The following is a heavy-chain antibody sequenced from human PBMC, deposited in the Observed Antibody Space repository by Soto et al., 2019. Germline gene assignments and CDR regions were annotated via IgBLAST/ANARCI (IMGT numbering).Heavy chain of an antibody. D-gene: IGHD2-8*01. CDR2: IYYSGST. V-gene: IGHV4-31*03. J-gene: IGHJ4*02. Sequence: SETLSLTCTVSGGSISSGGYYWSWIRQHPGKGLEWIGYIYYSGSTYYNPSLKSRVTISVDTSKNQFSLKLSSVTAADTAVYYCARFFQGYCTNGVCHPVYFDYWGQGTLVTVSS. CDR1: GGSISSGGYY. CDR3: ARFFQGYCTNGVCHPVYFDY.